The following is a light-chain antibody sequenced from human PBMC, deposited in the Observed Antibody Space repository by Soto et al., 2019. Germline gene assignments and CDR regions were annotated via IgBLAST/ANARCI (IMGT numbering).Light chain of an antibody. CDR1: SSDIGGSNW. Sequence: QPVLTQPASVSGSPGQSITISCNGTSSDIGGSNWVSWYQQHPGRAPKLIIFVVSGRPSGVSDRFSGSRSDNTASLTISGLQAEDEADYYCTSHSSSGTLAVFGTGTKLTVL. J-gene: IGLJ1*01. CDR3: TSHSSSGTLAV. CDR2: VVS. V-gene: IGLV2-14*01.